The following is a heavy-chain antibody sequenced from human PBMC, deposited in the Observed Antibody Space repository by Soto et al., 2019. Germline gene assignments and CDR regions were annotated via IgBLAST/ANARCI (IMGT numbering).Heavy chain of an antibody. Sequence: PGGSLRLSCAASGLSFSRYWMHWVRQAPGKGLVWVSDINTDGSATRYADSVKGRFTISRDNSKNTLYLQMNSLRAEDTAVYYCAKDPSGSYIFDYWGQGTLVTVSS. CDR3: AKDPSGSYIFDY. CDR1: GLSFSRYW. CDR2: INTDGSAT. V-gene: IGHV3-74*01. D-gene: IGHD1-26*01. J-gene: IGHJ4*02.